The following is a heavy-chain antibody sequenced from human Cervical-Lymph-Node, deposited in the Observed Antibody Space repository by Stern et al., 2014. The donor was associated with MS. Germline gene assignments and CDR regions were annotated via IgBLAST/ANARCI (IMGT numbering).Heavy chain of an antibody. Sequence: QVQLVESGAEVRKPGASLNVSCKASGYIFSNYFVHWVRPAPGQGLEWMGKVNPRSGSTSHAQKFQGRVTVTRDTSTSTVYMELGSLTSDDTAVYYCARGRGVTSVLDYWGQGTVVTVSS. D-gene: IGHD4-11*01. J-gene: IGHJ4*02. CDR1: GYIFSNYF. V-gene: IGHV1-46*01. CDR3: ARGRGVTSVLDY. CDR2: VNPRSGST.